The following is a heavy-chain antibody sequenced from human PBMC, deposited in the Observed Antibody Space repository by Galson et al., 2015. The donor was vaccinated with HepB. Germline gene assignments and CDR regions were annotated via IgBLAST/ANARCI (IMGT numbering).Heavy chain of an antibody. D-gene: IGHD5-12*01. Sequence: SVKVSCKASGGTFSSYTISWVRQAPGQGLEWMGRIIPILGIANYAQKFQGRVTITADKSTSTAYMELSSLRSEDTAVYYCARVPSRGYSGYDYLPPDYWGQGTLVTVSS. CDR1: GGTFSSYT. J-gene: IGHJ4*02. CDR2: IIPILGIA. V-gene: IGHV1-69*02. CDR3: ARVPSRGYSGYDYLPPDY.